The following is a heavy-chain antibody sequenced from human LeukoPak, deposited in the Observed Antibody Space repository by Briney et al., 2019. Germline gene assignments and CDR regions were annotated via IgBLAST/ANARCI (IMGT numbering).Heavy chain of an antibody. Sequence: SQTLSLTFAISGDTVSSNSAAWSWIRQSPSRVLKWLGRTYYRSKWYHDYAVSVRSRVSVNPDTSKNQFSLQLNSVTPEDTAVYYCARFLGIGSQRYYFDSWGQGTLVTVSS. V-gene: IGHV6-1*01. J-gene: IGHJ4*02. D-gene: IGHD6-19*01. CDR1: GDTVSSNSAA. CDR3: ARFLGIGSQRYYFDS. CDR2: TYYRSKWYH.